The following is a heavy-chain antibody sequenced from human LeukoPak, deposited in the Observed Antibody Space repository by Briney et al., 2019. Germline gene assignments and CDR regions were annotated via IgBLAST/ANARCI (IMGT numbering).Heavy chain of an antibody. Sequence: GGSLRLSCAASGFTLSSSAMSWVRQAPGKGLEWLSYISSSSTIYYADSVKGRFTISRDTAKNSLYLQMNSLGAEDTAVYYCARAGYDGTAFDIWGQGTMVTVSS. V-gene: IGHV3-48*01. D-gene: IGHD5-12*01. CDR2: ISSSSTI. CDR3: ARAGYDGTAFDI. J-gene: IGHJ3*02. CDR1: GFTLSSSA.